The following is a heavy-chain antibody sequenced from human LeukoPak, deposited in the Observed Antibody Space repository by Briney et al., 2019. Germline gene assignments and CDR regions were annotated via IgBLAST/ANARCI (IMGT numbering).Heavy chain of an antibody. CDR3: ARDLSGGGYNYFDY. J-gene: IGHJ4*02. V-gene: IGHV3-30-3*01. Sequence: GGSLRLSCAASGFTFSSYAMHWVRKAPGKGLEWVAVISYDGSNKYYADSVKGRFTISRDNSKNALYLQMNSLRAEDTAVYYCARDLSGGGYNYFDYWGQGTLVTVSS. CDR1: GFTFSSYA. CDR2: ISYDGSNK. D-gene: IGHD5-24*01.